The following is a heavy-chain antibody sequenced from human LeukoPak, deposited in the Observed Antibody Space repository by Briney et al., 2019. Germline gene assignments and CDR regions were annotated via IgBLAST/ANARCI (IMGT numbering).Heavy chain of an antibody. CDR2: IYESGGT. CDR3: ARAGSQDSSGYYFIGAFHI. J-gene: IGHJ3*02. Sequence: SETLSLTCAVSGGSISSGTYSWSWIRQPPGKGPEWIGYIYESGGTYYNPSLKSRVTISVDRSNNQFSLNLTSVTAADTAVYYCARAGSQDSSGYYFIGAFHIWGQGTMVTVSS. D-gene: IGHD3-22*01. V-gene: IGHV4-30-2*01. CDR1: GGSISSGTYS.